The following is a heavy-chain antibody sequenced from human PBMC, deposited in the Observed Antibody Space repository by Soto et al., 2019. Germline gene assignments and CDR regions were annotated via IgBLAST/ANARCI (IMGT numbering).Heavy chain of an antibody. CDR2: IRSKAYGGTT. CDR1: GFTFGDYA. CDR3: TRDRPLGYCISTSCYAVNYYYYGMDV. J-gene: IGHJ6*02. Sequence: GGSLRLSCAASGFTFGDYAMSWFRQAPGKGLEWVGFIRSKAYGGTTEYAASVKGRFTISRDDSKSIAYLQMNSLKTEDTAVYYCTRDRPLGYCISTSCYAVNYYYYGMDVWGQGTTVTVSS. D-gene: IGHD2-2*01. V-gene: IGHV3-49*03.